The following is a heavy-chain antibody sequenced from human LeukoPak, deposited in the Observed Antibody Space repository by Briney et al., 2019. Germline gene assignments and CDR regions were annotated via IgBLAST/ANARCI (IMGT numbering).Heavy chain of an antibody. J-gene: IGHJ4*02. CDR3: ARVRYYYDSSGYYEYFDY. V-gene: IGHV3-20*04. CDR1: GFTFDDFG. D-gene: IGHD3-22*01. CDR2: INWNGGST. Sequence: PGGSLRLSCAASGFTFDDFGMSWVRQAPGKGLEWVSGINWNGGSTGYADSVKGRFTISRDNAKNSLYLQMNSLRAEDTAVYYCARVRYYYDSSGYYEYFDYWGQGTLVTVSS.